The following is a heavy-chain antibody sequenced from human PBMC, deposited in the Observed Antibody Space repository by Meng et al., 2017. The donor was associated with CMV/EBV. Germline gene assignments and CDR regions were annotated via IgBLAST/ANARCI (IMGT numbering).Heavy chain of an antibody. V-gene: IGHV4-34*01. CDR2: INHSGTT. CDR1: GGSFGGYY. CDR3: ARGMSGRYGYYYYYYGMDV. D-gene: IGHD3-3*01. J-gene: IGHJ6*02. Sequence: GSLRLSCAVYGGSFGGYYWSWIRQPPGKGLEWIGEINHSGTTNYNPSLKSRVTISVDTSKNQFSLKLSSVTAADTAVYYCARGMSGRYGYYYYYYGMDVWGQGTTVTVSS.